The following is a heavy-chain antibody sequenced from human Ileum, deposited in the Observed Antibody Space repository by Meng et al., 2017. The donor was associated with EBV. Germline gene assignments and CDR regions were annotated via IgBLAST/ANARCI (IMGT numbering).Heavy chain of an antibody. CDR2: ISYDGSTK. V-gene: IGHV3-30*18. CDR3: AKEEVSRRFDY. CDR1: GFTFSDYG. J-gene: IGHJ4*02. D-gene: IGHD1-14*01. Sequence: VDVGWVGGGLVKPGGSLSRSCAASGFTFSDYGMHWVRQAPGKGLEWVAVISYDGSTKYYVDSVKGRFTISRDNSKSTLYLQMNSLRDEDTAVYYCAKEEVSRRFDYWGQGTLVTVSS.